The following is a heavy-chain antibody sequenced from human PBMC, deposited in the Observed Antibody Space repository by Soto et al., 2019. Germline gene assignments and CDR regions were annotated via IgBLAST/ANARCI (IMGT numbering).Heavy chain of an antibody. CDR2: FDPEDGET. CDR3: ATDLRGYYDFWSGYPPPRGIDP. Sequence: ASVKVSCKVSGYTLTELSMHWVRQAPGKGLEWMGGFDPEDGETIYAQRFQGRVTMTEDTSTDTAYMELSSPRSEDTAVYYCATDLRGYYDFWSGYPPPRGIDPWGQGTLVTVSS. D-gene: IGHD3-3*01. CDR1: GYTLTELS. J-gene: IGHJ5*02. V-gene: IGHV1-24*01.